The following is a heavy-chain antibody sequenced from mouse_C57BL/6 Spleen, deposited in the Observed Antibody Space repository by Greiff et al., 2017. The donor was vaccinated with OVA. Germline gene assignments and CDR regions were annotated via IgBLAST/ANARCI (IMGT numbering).Heavy chain of an antibody. Sequence: EVKLMESGPELVKPGASVKMSCKASGYTFTDYNMHWVKQSHGKSLEWIGYINPNNGGTSYNQKFKGKATLTVNKSSSTAYMELRSLTSEDSAVYYCARLFDGYYEDYAMDYWGQGTSVTVSS. J-gene: IGHJ4*01. CDR3: ARLFDGYYEDYAMDY. CDR2: INPNNGGT. CDR1: GYTFTDYN. D-gene: IGHD2-3*01. V-gene: IGHV1-22*01.